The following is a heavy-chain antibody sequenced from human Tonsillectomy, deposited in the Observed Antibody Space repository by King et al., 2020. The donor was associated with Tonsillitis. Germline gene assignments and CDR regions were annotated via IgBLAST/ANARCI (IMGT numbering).Heavy chain of an antibody. CDR3: AKDCAYGDYYYYYYTDV. CDR2: ISGSGGST. Sequence: VQLVESGGGLVQPGGSLRLSCAASGFTFSSYAMSWVRQAPGKGLEWVSAISGSGGSTYYADSVKGRFTISRDNSKNTLYLQMNSLRAEDTAVYYCAKDCAYGDYYYYYYTDVWGKGTTVTVSS. CDR1: GFTFSSYA. J-gene: IGHJ6*03. D-gene: IGHD4-17*01. V-gene: IGHV3-23*04.